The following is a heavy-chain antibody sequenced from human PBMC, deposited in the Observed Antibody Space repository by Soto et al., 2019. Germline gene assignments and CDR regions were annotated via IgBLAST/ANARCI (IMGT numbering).Heavy chain of an antibody. CDR3: AGYCSSTSCYAFRDWFDP. D-gene: IGHD2-2*01. CDR2: ISAYNGNT. Sequence: QVPLVQSGAEVKKPGASVKVSCKASGYTFTSYGISWVRQAPGQGLEWMGWISAYNGNTNYAQKLQGRVTMTTDTSQSTAYMELRSLRSDDTAVYYCAGYCSSTSCYAFRDWFDPWGQGTLVTVSS. J-gene: IGHJ5*02. V-gene: IGHV1-18*01. CDR1: GYTFTSYG.